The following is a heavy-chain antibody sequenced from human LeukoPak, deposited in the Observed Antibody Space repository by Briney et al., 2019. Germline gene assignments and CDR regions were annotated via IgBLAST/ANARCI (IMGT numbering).Heavy chain of an antibody. V-gene: IGHV4-61*02. Sequence: PSQTLSLTCSVSGGSITSGSYYWTWVRQPAGKGLEWVGRIYTSRSTDYNPSLKSRVTISVDTSKNQFSLNLTSVTAADTAVYYCARADYSGVTYYYYYVDVWGKGTTVTVSS. CDR2: IYTSRST. CDR1: GGSITSGSYY. J-gene: IGHJ6*03. D-gene: IGHD4-11*01. CDR3: ARADYSGVTYYYYYVDV.